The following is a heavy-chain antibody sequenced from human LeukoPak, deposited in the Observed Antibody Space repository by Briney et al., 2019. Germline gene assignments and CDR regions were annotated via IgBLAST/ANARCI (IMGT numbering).Heavy chain of an antibody. Sequence: SETLSLTCTVSGGSISSHYWSWIRQPPGKGLEWIGYIYYSGSTNYNPSLKSRVTISVDTSKNQFSLKLSSVTAADTAVYYCARLIYSMASDYYYYYYMDVWGKGTTVTVSS. CDR2: IYYSGST. J-gene: IGHJ6*03. CDR1: GGSISSHY. D-gene: IGHD4-11*01. CDR3: ARLIYSMASDYYYYYYMDV. V-gene: IGHV4-59*11.